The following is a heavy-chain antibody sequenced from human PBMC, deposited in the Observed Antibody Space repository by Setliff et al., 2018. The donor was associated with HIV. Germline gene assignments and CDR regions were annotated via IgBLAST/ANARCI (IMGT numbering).Heavy chain of an antibody. J-gene: IGHJ4*02. V-gene: IGHV4-39*01. CDR1: GGPITSNTYF. CDR2: IYHSGNT. CDR3: ARRRGQKATGWYYFDF. Sequence: TSETLSLTCSVSGGPITSNTYFWDWIRQAPGKGLEWIGSIYHSGNTCYNPSLKSRVSISVDTSKRQFSLKLTSVTAGDSALYYCARRRGQKATGWYYFDFWGQGALVTVSS. D-gene: IGHD6-19*01.